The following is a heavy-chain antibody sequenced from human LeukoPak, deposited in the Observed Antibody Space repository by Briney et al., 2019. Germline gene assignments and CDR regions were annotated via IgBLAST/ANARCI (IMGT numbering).Heavy chain of an antibody. CDR2: ISGSGSTI. CDR3: ARGRPYYYDSSGYNDY. Sequence: PGGSLRLSCAASGFTFSSCEMNWVRQAPGKGLEWVSYISGSGSTIYYADSVKGRFTISRDNAKNSLYLQMNSLRAEDTAVYYCARGRPYYYDSSGYNDYWGQGTLVTVSS. V-gene: IGHV3-48*03. CDR1: GFTFSSCE. J-gene: IGHJ4*02. D-gene: IGHD3-22*01.